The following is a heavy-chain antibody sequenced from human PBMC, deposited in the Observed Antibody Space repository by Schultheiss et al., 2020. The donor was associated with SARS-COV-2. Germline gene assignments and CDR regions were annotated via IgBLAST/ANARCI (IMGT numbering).Heavy chain of an antibody. V-gene: IGHV3-23*01. CDR2: ISGSGGGT. Sequence: GGSLRLSCAASGFTFSSYAMSWVRQAPGKGLEWVSAISGSGGGTYYADSVKGRFTISRDNSKNTLYLQMNSLRAEDTAVYYCAKARGSGYYYPIDDWGQGTLVTVSS. J-gene: IGHJ4*02. CDR1: GFTFSSYA. CDR3: AKARGSGYYYPIDD. D-gene: IGHD3-22*01.